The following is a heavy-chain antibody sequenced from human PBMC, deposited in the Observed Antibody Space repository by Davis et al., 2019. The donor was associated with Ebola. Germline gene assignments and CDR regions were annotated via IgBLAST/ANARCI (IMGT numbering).Heavy chain of an antibody. Sequence: ASVKVSCKATGGTFSSHGISWVRQAPGQGLEWMGIINPSVASTSYGQKFQGRITMTGDTSTGTVYMELSGLRYEDTAVYYCARDEILYSSRVSGPLDYWGQGTLVTVSS. V-gene: IGHV1-46*01. CDR1: GGTFSSHG. D-gene: IGHD2-15*01. J-gene: IGHJ4*02. CDR2: INPSVAST. CDR3: ARDEILYSSRVSGPLDY.